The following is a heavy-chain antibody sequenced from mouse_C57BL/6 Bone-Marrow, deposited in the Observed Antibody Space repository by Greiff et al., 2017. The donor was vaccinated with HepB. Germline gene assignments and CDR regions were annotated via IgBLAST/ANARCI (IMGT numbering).Heavy chain of an antibody. V-gene: IGHV14-4*01. CDR3: TTLSMDY. CDR1: GFNIKDDY. Sequence: EVKLMESGAELVRPGASVKLSCTASGFNIKDDYMHWVKQRPEQGLEWIGWIDPENGDTEYASKFQGKATITADTSSNTAYLQLSSLTSEDTAVYYCTTLSMDYWGRGTAVTVSS. J-gene: IGHJ4*01. CDR2: IDPENGDT.